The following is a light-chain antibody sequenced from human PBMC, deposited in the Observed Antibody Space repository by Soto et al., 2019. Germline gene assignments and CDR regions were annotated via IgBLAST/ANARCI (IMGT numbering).Light chain of an antibody. V-gene: IGKV1-39*01. CDR2: AAY. CDR1: QSISSY. J-gene: IGKJ5*01. Sequence: DIQISQSPSSLSASVGDRVTLTCRASQSISSYLNWYQKKPGKAPKVLIYAAYRLQSGVPSRFSGSGSGTDFTLTISSLQPEELATDYGQQSYSTPITCGQGTRLEN. CDR3: QQSYSTPIT.